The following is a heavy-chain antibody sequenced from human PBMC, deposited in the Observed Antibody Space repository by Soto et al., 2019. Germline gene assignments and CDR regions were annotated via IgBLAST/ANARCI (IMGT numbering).Heavy chain of an antibody. CDR2: IIPIFGTA. CDR1: GGTFSSYA. J-gene: IGHJ6*02. D-gene: IGHD5-12*01. CDR3: ARRKVATIVDDYYYGMDV. V-gene: IGHV1-69*05. Sequence: QVQLVQSGAEVKKPGSSVKVSCKASGGTFSSYAISWVRQAPGQGLEWMGGIIPIFGTANYAQKFQGRVTITSDESTRTAYMELSSLRSEDTAVYYCARRKVATIVDDYYYGMDVWGQGTTVTVSS.